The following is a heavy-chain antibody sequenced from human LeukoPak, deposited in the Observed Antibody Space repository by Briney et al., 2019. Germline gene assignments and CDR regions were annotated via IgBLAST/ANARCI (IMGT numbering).Heavy chain of an antibody. J-gene: IGHJ4*02. V-gene: IGHV4-39*07. D-gene: IGHD2-8*01. CDR1: GGSISSSSYY. CDR2: IYYSGST. CDR3: ARGVNSYCTNGVCYPFDY. Sequence: SETLSLTCTVSGGSISSSSYYWGWIRQPPGKGLEWIGSIYYSGSTYYNPSLKSRVTISVDTSKNQFSLKLSSVTAADTAVYYCARGVNSYCTNGVCYPFDYWGQGTLVTVSS.